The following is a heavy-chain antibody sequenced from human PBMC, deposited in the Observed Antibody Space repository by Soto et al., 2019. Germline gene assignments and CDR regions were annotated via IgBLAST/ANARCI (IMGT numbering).Heavy chain of an antibody. J-gene: IGHJ6*03. Sequence: PSETLSLTCAVSSGSLSSSNWWSWVRQPPGKGLEWIGEIYHSGSTNYNPSLKSRVTISVDKSKNQFSLKLSSVTAADAAVYYCARAHHGFIAAAVHMDVWGKGTTVTVSS. CDR2: IYHSGST. CDR1: SGSLSSSNW. D-gene: IGHD6-13*01. CDR3: ARAHHGFIAAAVHMDV. V-gene: IGHV4-4*02.